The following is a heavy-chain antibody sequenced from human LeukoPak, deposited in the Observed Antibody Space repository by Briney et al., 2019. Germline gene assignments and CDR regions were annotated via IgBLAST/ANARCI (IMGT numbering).Heavy chain of an antibody. CDR1: GGPIDSYY. J-gene: IGHJ5*02. D-gene: IGHD2-21*01. Sequence: SETLSLTCTVSGGPIDSYYWSWIRLPPGKGLEWIGYIYPSGGTHYKPSLLSRVSMPVDTSKNQFSLKVRSATAADTAVYFCARRIVAGATNSHWFDPWGQGTLVTVSS. CDR2: IYPSGGT. V-gene: IGHV4-4*09. CDR3: ARRIVAGATNSHWFDP.